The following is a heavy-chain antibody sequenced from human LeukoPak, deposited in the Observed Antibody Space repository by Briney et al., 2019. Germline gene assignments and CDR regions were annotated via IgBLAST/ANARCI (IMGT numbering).Heavy chain of an antibody. Sequence: PSETLSLTCIVSGASISSGTYYWAWLRQPPGKGLEWIGSVYYGGNTHYNPSLESRVSISEDTSRNHLSVRLTSVTAADTAVYYCARHVVGPGYSSIPNLDYWGQGTQVTVSS. CDR2: VYYGGNT. V-gene: IGHV4-39*01. CDR1: GASISSGTYY. D-gene: IGHD2-21*01. J-gene: IGHJ4*02. CDR3: ARHVVGPGYSSIPNLDY.